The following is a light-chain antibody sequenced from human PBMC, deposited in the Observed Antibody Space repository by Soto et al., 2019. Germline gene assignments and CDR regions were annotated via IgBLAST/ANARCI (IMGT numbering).Light chain of an antibody. J-gene: IGKJ1*01. CDR3: QQYNNGRT. CDR1: QSVSSN. V-gene: IGKV3-15*01. CDR2: GAS. Sequence: EIVMTQSPATLSVSPGERATLSCRASQSVSSNLAWYQQKPGQAPRLLIYGASTRATGIPARFSGSGSGTEFTLIISSLQSEDFAVYYCQQYNNGRTFGQGTKVEIK.